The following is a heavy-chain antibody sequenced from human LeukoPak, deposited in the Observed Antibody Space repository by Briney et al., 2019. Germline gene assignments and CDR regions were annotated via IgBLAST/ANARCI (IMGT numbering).Heavy chain of an antibody. D-gene: IGHD4-17*01. CDR1: GGSISSYY. Sequence: SETLSLTCTVYGGSISSYYWSWIRQPPGKGLEWIGYIYYSGSTNYNPSLKSRVTISVDTSKNQFSLKLSSVTAADTAVYYCARARRDYGDYGYYYYGMDVWGQGTTVTVSS. J-gene: IGHJ6*02. V-gene: IGHV4-59*01. CDR2: IYYSGST. CDR3: ARARRDYGDYGYYYYGMDV.